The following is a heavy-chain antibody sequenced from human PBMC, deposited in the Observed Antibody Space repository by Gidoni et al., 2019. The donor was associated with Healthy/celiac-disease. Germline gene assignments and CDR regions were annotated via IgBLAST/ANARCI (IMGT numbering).Heavy chain of an antibody. CDR1: GFPFSSYA. J-gene: IGHJ6*02. CDR3: ARDPEDCSSTSCHPGGMDV. CDR2: ISYDGSNK. D-gene: IGHD2-2*01. V-gene: IGHV3-30-3*01. Sequence: QVQLVESGGGVVQPGRSLRLSCAASGFPFSSYAMPWVRQAPGKGPEWVAVISYDGSNKYYADSVKGRFTISRDNSKNTLYLQMNSLRAEDTAVYYCARDPEDCSSTSCHPGGMDVWGQGTTVTVSS.